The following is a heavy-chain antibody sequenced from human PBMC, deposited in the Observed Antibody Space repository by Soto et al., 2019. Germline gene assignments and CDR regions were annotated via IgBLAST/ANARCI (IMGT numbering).Heavy chain of an antibody. J-gene: IGHJ3*02. D-gene: IGHD2-21*02. Sequence: SETLSLTCAVYGGSFSGYYWSWIRQPPGKGLEWIGETNHSGSTNYNPSLKSRVTISVDTSKNQFSLKLSSVTAADTAVYYCARALRHIVVVTAVGAFDIWGQGTMVTVSS. CDR2: TNHSGST. CDR3: ARALRHIVVVTAVGAFDI. CDR1: GGSFSGYY. V-gene: IGHV4-34*01.